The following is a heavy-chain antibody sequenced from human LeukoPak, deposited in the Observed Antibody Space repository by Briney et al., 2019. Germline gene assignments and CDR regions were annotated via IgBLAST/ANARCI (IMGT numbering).Heavy chain of an antibody. CDR1: GGSFSGYY. V-gene: IGHV4-34*01. CDR2: INHSGCT. Sequence: SETLSLTCAVYGGSFSGYYWSWIRQPPGKGLEWIGEINHSGCTNYNPSLKSRVTISVDTSKNQFSLKLSSVTAADTAVYYCARGYGDYVLDYWGQGTLVTVSS. CDR3: ARGYGDYVLDY. J-gene: IGHJ4*02. D-gene: IGHD4-17*01.